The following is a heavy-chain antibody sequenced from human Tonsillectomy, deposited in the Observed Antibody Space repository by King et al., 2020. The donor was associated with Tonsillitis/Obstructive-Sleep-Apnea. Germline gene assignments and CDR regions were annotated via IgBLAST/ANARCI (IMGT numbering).Heavy chain of an antibody. J-gene: IGHJ5*02. CDR1: GDSIRSGSYY. D-gene: IGHD5-12*01. V-gene: IGHV4-39*01. CDR2: IYYSGTT. Sequence: QLQESGPGLVKPSETLSLTCTVSGDSIRSGSYYWDWIRHPPGKGLEWIGSIYYSGTTYYNPSLKSRVSISVDTSKNQFSLKLSSVTAADPAVYYCARHSFTGYNNGGFDPWGQGTLVTVSS. CDR3: ARHSFTGYNNGGFDP.